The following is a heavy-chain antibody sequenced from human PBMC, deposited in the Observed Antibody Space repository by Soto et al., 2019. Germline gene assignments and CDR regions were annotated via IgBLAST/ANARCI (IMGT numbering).Heavy chain of an antibody. CDR3: ARDTAQLGPRANDALDI. D-gene: IGHD3-3*02. Sequence: ASVKVSCKAAGYTFSAYTMNWVRQAPGQSLEWMGWINVGSGNTRYSQNFQGRVSITRDTSASTVYMELTGLKSEDTAMYYCARDTAQLGPRANDALDIWGQGTMVTVSS. CDR1: GYTFSAYT. V-gene: IGHV1-3*01. CDR2: INVGSGNT. J-gene: IGHJ3*02.